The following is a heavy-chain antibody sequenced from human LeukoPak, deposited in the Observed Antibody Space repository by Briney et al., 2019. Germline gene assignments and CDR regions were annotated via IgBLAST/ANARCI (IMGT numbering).Heavy chain of an antibody. V-gene: IGHV4-61*10. CDR3: ARRDGGRITMVRGVRRWFDP. D-gene: IGHD3-10*01. CDR1: GGSISSGRYY. Sequence: SETLSLTCTVSGGSISSGRYYWSWIRQPAGKGLEWIGEINHSGSTNYNPSLKSRVTISVDTSKNQFSLKLSSVTAADTAVYYCARRDGGRITMVRGVRRWFDPWGQGTLVTVSS. J-gene: IGHJ5*02. CDR2: INHSGST.